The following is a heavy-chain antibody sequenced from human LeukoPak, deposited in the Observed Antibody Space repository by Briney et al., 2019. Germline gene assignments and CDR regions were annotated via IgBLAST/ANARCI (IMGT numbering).Heavy chain of an antibody. J-gene: IGHJ4*02. Sequence: SETLSLTCTVSGGSISSGSYYWGWIRQPPGKGLEWIASMCYSGTTFYSPSLKSRVTISVDTSKNQLSLKLGSVTAADTAVYYCARHPPRDGSAFDYWGQGTLVTVSS. CDR1: GGSISSGSYY. CDR3: ARHPPRDGSAFDY. V-gene: IGHV4-39*01. CDR2: MCYSGTT.